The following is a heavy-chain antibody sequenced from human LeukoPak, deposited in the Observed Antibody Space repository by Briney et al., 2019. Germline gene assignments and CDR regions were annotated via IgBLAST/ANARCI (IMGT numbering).Heavy chain of an antibody. Sequence: GGSLRLSCAASGFTFSSYWMSWVRQAPGKGLEWVANIKQDGREKFYVDSVKGRFTISRDNAKNSLYLQMNSLRAEDTAVYYCARLLSSYYDILTGYCGPFDYWGQGTLVTVSS. V-gene: IGHV3-7*01. CDR1: GFTFSSYW. D-gene: IGHD3-9*01. J-gene: IGHJ4*02. CDR3: ARLLSSYYDILTGYCGPFDY. CDR2: IKQDGREK.